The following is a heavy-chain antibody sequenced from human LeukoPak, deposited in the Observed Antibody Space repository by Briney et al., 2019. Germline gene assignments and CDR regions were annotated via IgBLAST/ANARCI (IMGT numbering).Heavy chain of an antibody. CDR3: AKAGWGTVAGVFDY. Sequence: PGGSLRLSCAASGFTFSNYAIHWVRQAPGKWLEWIAFISYDVSNKYYADSVRGRFTISRDNSKNTLYLQMNSLRAEDTAVYYCAKAGWGTVAGVFDYWGQGTLVTVSS. V-gene: IGHV3-30*04. D-gene: IGHD6-19*01. CDR1: GFTFSNYA. CDR2: ISYDVSNK. J-gene: IGHJ4*02.